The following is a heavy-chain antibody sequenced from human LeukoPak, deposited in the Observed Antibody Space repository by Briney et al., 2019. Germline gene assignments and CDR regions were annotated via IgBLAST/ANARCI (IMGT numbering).Heavy chain of an antibody. J-gene: IGHJ4*02. CDR3: ARDLRDTSGYYYYFDY. D-gene: IGHD3-22*01. V-gene: IGHV4-39*07. CDR1: GGSISSSSYY. Sequence: SSETLSLTCTVSGGSISSSSYYWGWIRQPPGRGLEWIGSIYYIGSTYYNPSLKSRVTISVDTSKNQFSLKLSSVTAADTAVYYCARDLRDTSGYYYYFDYWGQGTLVTVSS. CDR2: IYYIGST.